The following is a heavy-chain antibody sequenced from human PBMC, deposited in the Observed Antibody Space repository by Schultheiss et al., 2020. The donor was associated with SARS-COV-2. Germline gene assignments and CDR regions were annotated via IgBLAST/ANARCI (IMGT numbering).Heavy chain of an antibody. Sequence: GGSLRLSCAASGFTFSSYSMNWVRQAPGKGLEWVSSISSSSSYIYYADSVKGRFTISRDNAKNSLYLQMNSLRAEDTAVYYCARRDGYNYYFDYWGQGTLVTVSS. CDR2: ISSSSSYI. CDR3: ARRDGYNYYFDY. J-gene: IGHJ4*02. CDR1: GFTFSSYS. D-gene: IGHD5-24*01. V-gene: IGHV3-21*01.